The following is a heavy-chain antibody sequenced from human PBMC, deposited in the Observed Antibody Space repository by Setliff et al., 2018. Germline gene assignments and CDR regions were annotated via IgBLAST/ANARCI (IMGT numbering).Heavy chain of an antibody. CDR2: IYTSGST. CDR1: GGSISSGIYY. V-gene: IGHV4-61*09. CDR3: ARAGPYYDFWSGYYRTMDV. Sequence: SETLSLTCTVSGGSISSGIYYWSWIRQPAGKGLEWIGHIYTSGSTNYNPPLKSRVTISVDTSKNQFSLRLSSVTAADTAVYYCARAGPYYDFWSGYYRTMDVWGKGTTVTVSS. J-gene: IGHJ6*03. D-gene: IGHD3-3*01.